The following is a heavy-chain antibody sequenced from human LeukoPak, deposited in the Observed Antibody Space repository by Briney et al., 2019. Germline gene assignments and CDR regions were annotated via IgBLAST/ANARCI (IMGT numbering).Heavy chain of an antibody. CDR3: ARDLGSSPLLLPQIGNFDY. Sequence: SVKVSCEASGGTFSSYAISWVRQAPGQGLEWMGGIIPIFGTANYAQKFQGRVTITADESTSTAYMELSSLRSEDTAVYYCARDLGSSPLLLPQIGNFDYWGQGTLVTVSS. CDR1: GGTFSSYA. CDR2: IIPIFGTA. D-gene: IGHD1-1*01. V-gene: IGHV1-69*13. J-gene: IGHJ4*02.